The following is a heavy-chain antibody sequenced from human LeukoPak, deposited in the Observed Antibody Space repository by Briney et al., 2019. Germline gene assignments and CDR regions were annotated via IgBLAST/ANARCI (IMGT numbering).Heavy chain of an antibody. CDR2: IYSDGTT. J-gene: IGHJ4*02. CDR1: GFPFGNYA. CDR3: ARGGIEMATIYFDY. D-gene: IGHD5-24*01. V-gene: IGHV3-53*04. Sequence: GGSLRLSCAASGFPFGNYAMSWVRQAPGKGLEWVSIIYSDGTTYYADSVKGRFTISRHNSENTLYLQMNSLRADDTAVYYCARGGIEMATIYFDYWGQGTLVTVSS.